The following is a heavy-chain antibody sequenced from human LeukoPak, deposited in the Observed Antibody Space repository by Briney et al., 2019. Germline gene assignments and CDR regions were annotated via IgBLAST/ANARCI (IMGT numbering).Heavy chain of an antibody. Sequence: SETLSLTCAVYGGSFSGYYWSWIRQPPGKGLEWIGEINHSGSTNYNPSLKSRVAISVDTSKNQFSLKLSSVTAADTAVYYCARARIVGYYFDYWGQGTLVTVSS. J-gene: IGHJ4*02. CDR3: ARARIVGYYFDY. CDR2: INHSGST. D-gene: IGHD2-21*01. CDR1: GGSFSGYY. V-gene: IGHV4-34*01.